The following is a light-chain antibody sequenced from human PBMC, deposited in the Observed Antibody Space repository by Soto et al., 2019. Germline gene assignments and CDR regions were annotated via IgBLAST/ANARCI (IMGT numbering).Light chain of an antibody. CDR3: QQYNHYSSYT. CDR1: QSISNW. V-gene: IGKV1-5*03. Sequence: DIQMTQFPSTLSASVGDRVTITCRASQSISNWLAWYQQKPGKPPKLLIYKASVLQSGVPSRFSGSGSGTEFTLTISSLQPDDFATYYCQQYNHYSSYTFGRGTKLEIK. J-gene: IGKJ2*01. CDR2: KAS.